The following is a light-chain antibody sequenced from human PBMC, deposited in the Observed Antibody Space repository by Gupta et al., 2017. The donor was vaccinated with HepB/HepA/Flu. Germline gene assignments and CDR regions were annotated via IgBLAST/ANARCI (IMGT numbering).Light chain of an antibody. J-gene: IGKJ3*01. CDR2: GAS. CDR3: QQYNNWPFT. V-gene: IGKV3-15*01. CDR1: QSVSSN. Sequence: EIVMTQSPAPLSVSPGERATLSCRASQSVSSNLAWYQQKPGQAPRLLIYGASTRATGISARFSGSGSGTEFTLTISNLQSEDFVVYYCQQYNNWPFTFGPGTKVDIK.